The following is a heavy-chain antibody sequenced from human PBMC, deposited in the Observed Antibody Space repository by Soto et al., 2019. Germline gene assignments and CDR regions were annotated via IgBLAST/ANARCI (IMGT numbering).Heavy chain of an antibody. CDR1: GGTFSPYS. Sequence: QVQLVQSGAEVQKPGSSVKVSCKTSGGTFSPYSIVWVRQAPGEGLEWMGGIIPIFGTANYAQKFQDRVTITADKSTNTGFMELSSLKSEDTAMYYCASSSGNNYGVGTNYYFDYWGQGTLVTVSS. D-gene: IGHD1-26*01. J-gene: IGHJ4*02. CDR2: IIPIFGTA. V-gene: IGHV1-69*06. CDR3: ASSSGNNYGVGTNYYFDY.